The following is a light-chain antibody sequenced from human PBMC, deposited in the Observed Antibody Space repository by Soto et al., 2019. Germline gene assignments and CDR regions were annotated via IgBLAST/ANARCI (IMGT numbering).Light chain of an antibody. Sequence: EIVMTQSPATLSVSPGERATLSCRASQSVNNNLAWYQQKPGQAPRLLIYGASTRATGIPTRFSGSGSGTDFTLTISSLQSEDFAVYYCQQYNNWPGTFGQGTKVEI. J-gene: IGKJ1*01. CDR1: QSVNNN. V-gene: IGKV3-15*01. CDR3: QQYNNWPGT. CDR2: GAS.